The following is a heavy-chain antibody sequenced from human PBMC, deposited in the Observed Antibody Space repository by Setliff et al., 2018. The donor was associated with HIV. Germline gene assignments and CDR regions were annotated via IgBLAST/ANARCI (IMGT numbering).Heavy chain of an antibody. V-gene: IGHV1-2*02. J-gene: IGHJ4*02. Sequence: GASVKVSCKSSGYTFTGSFMHWVRQAPGQGLEWMGWINPGSGDTNYAQKFQGRVTMTSDTSTRTVYMELSSLTSDDTAVYFCARVLSVTMIRGAHGYWGQGTLVTVSS. CDR1: GYTFTGSF. D-gene: IGHD3-10*01. CDR2: INPGSGDT. CDR3: ARVLSVTMIRGAHGY.